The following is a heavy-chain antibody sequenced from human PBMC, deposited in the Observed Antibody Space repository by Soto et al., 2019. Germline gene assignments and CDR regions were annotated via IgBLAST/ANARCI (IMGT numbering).Heavy chain of an antibody. CDR2: ISSSGNTI. Sequence: PGGSLRLSCAASGFTFSDYYMTWIRQAPGKGLEWVSYISSSGNTIFYADSVQGRFTISRDNAKNSLYLQMNSLRAEDTAVYYCARQGGAYDPNDYWGQGTLVTVSS. V-gene: IGHV3-11*01. CDR1: GFTFSDYY. CDR3: ARQGGAYDPNDY. J-gene: IGHJ4*02. D-gene: IGHD5-12*01.